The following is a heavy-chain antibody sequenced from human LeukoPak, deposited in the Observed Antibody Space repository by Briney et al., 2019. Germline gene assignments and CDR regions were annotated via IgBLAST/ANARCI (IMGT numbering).Heavy chain of an antibody. CDR1: GFTVSSNY. V-gene: IGHV3-66*01. CDR2: IYSGGST. J-gene: IGHJ4*02. D-gene: IGHD6-13*01. CDR3: ARSYSSSWYFFY. Sequence: PGGSLRLSCAASGFTVSSNYMSWVRQAPGKGLEWVSVIYSGGSTYYADSVKGRFTISRDNSKNTLYLQMNSLRAEDTAVYYCARSYSSSWYFFYWGQGTLVTVSS.